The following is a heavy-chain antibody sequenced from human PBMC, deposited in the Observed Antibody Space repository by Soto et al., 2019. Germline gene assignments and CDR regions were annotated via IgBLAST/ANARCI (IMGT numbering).Heavy chain of an antibody. D-gene: IGHD3-16*02. Sequence: NPSETLSLTCTVSGVSIRSGGYYWSWIRQHPGKGLEWIGYFYYNGNNFYNPSLKGRLSISGDTSKNQFSLNLSSVTAADTAVYYCARATGGINYFDYWGQGTQVTVSS. CDR3: ARATGGINYFDY. CDR2: FYYNGNN. CDR1: GVSIRSGGYY. J-gene: IGHJ4*02. V-gene: IGHV4-31*03.